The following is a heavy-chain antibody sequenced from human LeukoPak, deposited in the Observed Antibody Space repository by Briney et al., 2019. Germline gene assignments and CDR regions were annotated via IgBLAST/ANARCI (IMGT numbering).Heavy chain of an antibody. D-gene: IGHD5-18*01. J-gene: IGHJ4*02. CDR3: ARDQGYRYGYGDFDY. CDR1: GGTFRSYA. V-gene: IGHV1-69*13. CDR2: IIPIFGAA. Sequence: SVKVSCKASGGTFRSYAISWVRQAPGQGLEWMGGIIPIFGAANYAQKFQGRVTITADESTSTAYMELSSLRSEDTAVYYCARDQGYRYGYGDFDYWGQGTLVTVSS.